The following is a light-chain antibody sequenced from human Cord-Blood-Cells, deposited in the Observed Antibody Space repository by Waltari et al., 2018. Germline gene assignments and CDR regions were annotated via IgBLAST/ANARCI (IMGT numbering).Light chain of an antibody. V-gene: IGLV2-14*01. J-gene: IGLJ3*02. CDR2: DVS. Sequence: QSALTQPASVSGSPGQSITISCTGTSSDVGGYNYVSWYQQHPGKAPKLMIYDVSKRPSGVSTRFSGSKSGTTASLTISGLQAEDEADYYCSSYTSSNTWVFGGGTKLTVL. CDR3: SSYTSSNTWV. CDR1: SSDVGGYNY.